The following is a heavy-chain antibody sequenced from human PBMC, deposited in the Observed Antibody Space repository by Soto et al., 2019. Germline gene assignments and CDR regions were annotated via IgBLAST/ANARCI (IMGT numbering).Heavy chain of an antibody. CDR3: ARALIQLWPHYYYGMDV. Sequence: SETLFLTCTVSGGSISSGDHYWSWIRQPPGKGLEWIGYIYYSGTTYYNPSLKSRVTISVDTSENQFSLKVNSVTAADTAVYYCARALIQLWPHYYYGMDVWGQGTTVTVSS. J-gene: IGHJ6*02. CDR1: GGSISSGDHY. V-gene: IGHV4-30-4*01. CDR2: IYYSGTT. D-gene: IGHD5-18*01.